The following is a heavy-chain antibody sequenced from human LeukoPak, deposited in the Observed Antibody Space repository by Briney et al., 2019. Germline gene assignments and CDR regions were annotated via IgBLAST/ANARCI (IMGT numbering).Heavy chain of an antibody. V-gene: IGHV1-18*01. CDR2: ISAYNGNT. D-gene: IGHD2/OR15-2a*01. CDR3: ARERGEYSSVGAFDI. Sequence: ASVKVSCKASGYTFTIYGISWVRHAHAQGLEWMGLISAYNGNTNYAQKLQGRVTITTDTSTTTAYMELRSMRSDDTAVYYCARERGEYSSVGAFDIWGQGTMVTVSS. CDR1: GYTFTIYG. J-gene: IGHJ3*02.